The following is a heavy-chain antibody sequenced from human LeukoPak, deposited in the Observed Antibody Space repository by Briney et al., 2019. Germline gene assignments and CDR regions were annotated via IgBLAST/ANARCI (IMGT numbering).Heavy chain of an antibody. V-gene: IGHV3-48*01. Sequence: GGSLRLSCAASGFTFSSYSMNWVRQAPGKGLEWVSYISSSSSTIYYADSVKGRFTISRDNAKNSLYLQMNSLRAEDTAVYYCARDWTYSSSWYPPYYYYYYGMDVWGQGTTVTVSS. CDR3: ARDWTYSSSWYPPYYYYYYGMDV. CDR2: ISSSSSTI. J-gene: IGHJ6*02. CDR1: GFTFSSYS. D-gene: IGHD6-13*01.